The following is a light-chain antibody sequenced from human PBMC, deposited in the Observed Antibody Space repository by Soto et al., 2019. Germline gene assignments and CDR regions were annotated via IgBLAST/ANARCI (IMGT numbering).Light chain of an antibody. CDR1: QSVSSW. Sequence: DIQMTQSPSTMSGSVADRVTLTCPASQSVSSWLGWYQQKPGKAPQLLIYDASSLESGVPSRFSGSGSGTEFTLTISSLQPDDFATYYCQQYTSYPLTFGGGTKVDIK. CDR2: DAS. J-gene: IGKJ4*01. CDR3: QQYTSYPLT. V-gene: IGKV1-5*01.